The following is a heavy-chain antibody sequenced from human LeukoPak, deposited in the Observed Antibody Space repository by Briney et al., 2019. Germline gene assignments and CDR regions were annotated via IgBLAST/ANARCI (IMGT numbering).Heavy chain of an antibody. Sequence: PGGSLRLSCEASGFTLSNSWMHWVRQAPGKGLVWVSRIASDETDTKYADSVKGRFTISRDNARNTLYLQMTSLRVEDTGLYYCAREVYHHDVWGQGTLVTVSS. V-gene: IGHV3-74*01. CDR1: GFTLSNSW. D-gene: IGHD3-22*01. CDR2: IASDETDT. J-gene: IGHJ4*02. CDR3: AREVYHHDV.